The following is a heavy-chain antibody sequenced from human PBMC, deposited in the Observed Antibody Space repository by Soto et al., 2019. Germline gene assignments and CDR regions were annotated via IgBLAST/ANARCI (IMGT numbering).Heavy chain of an antibody. CDR3: ARGVLGYCSGGSCTGMDV. V-gene: IGHV4-59*01. CDR1: GGSITGYY. Sequence: SETLSLTCTVSGGSITGYYWSWIRQPPGKGLEFIGYIYHSGATEYTPSLKSRVAISVDKSENQFSLQMRSVSAADTAVYYCARGVLGYCSGGSCTGMDVWGQGTTVTVSS. CDR2: IYHSGAT. D-gene: IGHD2-15*01. J-gene: IGHJ6*02.